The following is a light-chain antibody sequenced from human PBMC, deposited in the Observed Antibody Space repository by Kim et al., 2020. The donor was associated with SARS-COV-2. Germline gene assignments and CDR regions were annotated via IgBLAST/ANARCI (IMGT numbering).Light chain of an antibody. CDR2: DVS. J-gene: IGLJ1*01. CDR3: CSYAGSYTYV. CDR1: SSDVGGYNY. Sequence: GQSVTISCTGTSSDVGGYNYVSWYQQHPGKAPKLMIYDVSKRPSGVPHRFSGSKSGNTASLTISGLQAEDEADYYCCSYAGSYTYVFGTGTKVTVL. V-gene: IGLV2-11*01.